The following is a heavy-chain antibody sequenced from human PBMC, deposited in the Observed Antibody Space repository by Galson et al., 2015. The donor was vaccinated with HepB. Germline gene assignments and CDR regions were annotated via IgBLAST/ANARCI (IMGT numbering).Heavy chain of an antibody. CDR2: ISYDGSKK. CDR3: ARGDVSDYVPTPFDS. D-gene: IGHD1-26*01. CDR1: GFTFSSYA. V-gene: IGHV3-30*09. J-gene: IGHJ4*02. Sequence: LILSCAASGFTFSSYAMHWVRQAPGKGLEWVAVISYDGSKKYYADSVKGRFAISRDNSKNTLYLQMDSLRVEDTAVYYCARGDVSDYVPTPFDSWGQGTLVTVSS.